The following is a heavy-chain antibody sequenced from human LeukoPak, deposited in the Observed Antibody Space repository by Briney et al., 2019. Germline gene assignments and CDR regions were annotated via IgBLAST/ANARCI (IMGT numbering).Heavy chain of an antibody. V-gene: IGHV3-53*04. CDR2: IDSRDNT. J-gene: IGHJ5*02. CDR1: GFTLRNNH. D-gene: IGHD5-24*01. Sequence: GGSLRLSCAASGFTLRNNHMSWVRQAPGKGLEWVSVIDSRDNTYHADSVKGRFTISRHTSKNTLYLQMNSLRAEDTAVYYCARESTPLRGAFDPWGPGTLVTVSS. CDR3: ARESTPLRGAFDP.